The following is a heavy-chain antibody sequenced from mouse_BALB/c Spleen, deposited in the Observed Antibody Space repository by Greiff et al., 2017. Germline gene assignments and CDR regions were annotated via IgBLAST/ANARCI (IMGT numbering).Heavy chain of an antibody. CDR3: ARDHYGNSWFAY. Sequence: EVQVVESGGGLVQPGGSLKLSCAASGFTFSSYGMSWVRQTPDKRLELVATINSNGGSTYYPDSVKGRFTISRDNAKNTLYLQMSSLKSEDTAMYYCARDHYGNSWFAYWGQGTLVTVSA. CDR1: GFTFSSYG. J-gene: IGHJ3*01. V-gene: IGHV5-6-3*01. D-gene: IGHD2-1*01. CDR2: INSNGGST.